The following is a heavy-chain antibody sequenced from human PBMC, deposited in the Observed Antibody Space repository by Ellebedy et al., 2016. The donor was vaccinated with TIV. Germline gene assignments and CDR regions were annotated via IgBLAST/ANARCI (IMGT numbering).Heavy chain of an antibody. Sequence: GGSLRLXXAASGFNFNYAWMSWVRQAPGQGLEWVGRIKGKAYGGPTDHPEIVKDRFPISRDESESTLYLQMSSLKTEDTAVYYCATGLYNSGGVDHWGQGTLVTVSS. CDR1: GFNFNYAW. CDR3: ATGLYNSGGVDH. D-gene: IGHD3-22*01. J-gene: IGHJ4*02. V-gene: IGHV3-15*01. CDR2: IKGKAYGGPT.